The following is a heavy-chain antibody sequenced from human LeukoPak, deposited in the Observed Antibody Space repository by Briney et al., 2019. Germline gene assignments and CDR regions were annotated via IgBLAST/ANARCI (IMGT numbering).Heavy chain of an antibody. CDR2: ISGSDAST. D-gene: IGHD5-24*01. Sequence: GGSLRLSCAASGFIFTNYAMSWVRQAPGKGLEWVSVISGSDASTDYADSVKGRFTISRDNSKNTLYLQMNSLRAEDTAVYYCASGGRWLQAPFDFWGQGTLVTVSS. CDR3: ASGGRWLQAPFDF. V-gene: IGHV3-23*01. CDR1: GFIFTNYA. J-gene: IGHJ4*02.